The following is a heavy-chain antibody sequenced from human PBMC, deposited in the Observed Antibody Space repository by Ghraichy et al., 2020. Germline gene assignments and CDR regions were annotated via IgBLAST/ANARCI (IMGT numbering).Heavy chain of an antibody. D-gene: IGHD6-13*01. V-gene: IGHV4-34*01. J-gene: IGHJ5*02. CDR2: INHSGST. CDR1: GGSFSGYY. CDR3: ARGGGSSWYVKGFDP. Sequence: SETLSLTCAVYGGSFSGYYWSWIRQPPGKGLEWIGEINHSGSTNYNPSLKSRVTISVDTSKNQFSLKLSSVTAADTAVYYCARGGGSSWYVKGFDPWGQGTLVTVSS.